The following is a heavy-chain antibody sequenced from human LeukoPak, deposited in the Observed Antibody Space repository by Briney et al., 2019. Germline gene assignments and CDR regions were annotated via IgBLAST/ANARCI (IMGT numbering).Heavy chain of an antibody. D-gene: IGHD3-3*02. CDR2: VKQDGSEK. Sequence: GGSLRLSRAASGFTFSSYWMSWVRQAPGKGLEWVANVKQDGSEKYYVDSVKGRFTISRDNAKNSLYLHMNSLRAEDTAVYYCASRRWTAPAYLVYWGQGTLVTVSS. V-gene: IGHV3-7*01. J-gene: IGHJ4*02. CDR1: GFTFSSYW. CDR3: ASRRWTAPAYLVY.